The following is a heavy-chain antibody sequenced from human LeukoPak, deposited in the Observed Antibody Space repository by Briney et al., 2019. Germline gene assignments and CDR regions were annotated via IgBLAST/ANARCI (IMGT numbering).Heavy chain of an antibody. CDR3: VRGYSSGCRLDY. D-gene: IGHD3-22*01. V-gene: IGHV3-74*01. CDR2: INSDGSST. CDR1: GFSFSSYW. Sequence: PGGSLRLSCAASGFSFSSYWMHWVRQGTGKGLVWVSRINSDGSSTNYADSVKGRFTISRDNAKNTLYLQMNSLRAEDTAVYYCVRGYSSGCRLDYWGQGTLVTVSS. J-gene: IGHJ4*02.